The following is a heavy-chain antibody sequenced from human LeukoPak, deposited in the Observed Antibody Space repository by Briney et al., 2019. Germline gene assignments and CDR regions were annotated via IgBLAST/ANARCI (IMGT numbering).Heavy chain of an antibody. CDR3: ARSPRVRADPWYFDY. CDR2: IIPILGIA. D-gene: IGHD3-10*01. J-gene: IGHJ4*02. CDR1: GGTFSSYA. V-gene: IGHV1-69*04. Sequence: ASVKVSCKASGGTFSSYAISWVRQAPGQGLEWMGRIIPILGIANYAQKFQGRVTITADKSTSTAYMELSSLRSEDTAVYYCARSPRVRADPWYFDYWGQGTLVTVSS.